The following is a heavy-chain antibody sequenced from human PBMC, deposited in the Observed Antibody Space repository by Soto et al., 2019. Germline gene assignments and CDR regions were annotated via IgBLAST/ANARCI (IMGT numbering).Heavy chain of an antibody. Sequence: QVQLQESGPGLVKPSGTLSLTCAVSGGSISSSNWWSWVRQPPGKGLEWIGEIYHSGSTNYNPSPKSLVTISVAKSKNQFSLKLGSVTAADTAVYYCARDPDSSGWYDWGQGTLVTVSS. CDR3: ARDPDSSGWYD. D-gene: IGHD6-19*01. V-gene: IGHV4-4*02. J-gene: IGHJ4*02. CDR2: IYHSGST. CDR1: GGSISSSNW.